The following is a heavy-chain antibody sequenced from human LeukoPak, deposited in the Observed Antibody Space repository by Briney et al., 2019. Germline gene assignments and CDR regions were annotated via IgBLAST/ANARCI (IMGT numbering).Heavy chain of an antibody. D-gene: IGHD3-3*01. J-gene: IGHJ6*03. CDR3: ARHQGRYDFWSGYYTPLGYYYYMDV. CDR1: GYSFTSYW. CDR2: IYPGDSDT. Sequence: GESLKISCKGSGYSFTSYWIGWVRQMPGKGLEWMGIIYPGDSDTRYSPSFQGQVTILADKSISTAYLQWSSLKASDTAMYYCARHQGRYDFWSGYYTPLGYYYYMDVWGKGTTVTVSS. V-gene: IGHV5-51*01.